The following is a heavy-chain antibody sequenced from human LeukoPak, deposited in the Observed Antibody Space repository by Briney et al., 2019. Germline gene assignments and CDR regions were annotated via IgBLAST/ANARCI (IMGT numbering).Heavy chain of an antibody. V-gene: IGHV3-33*01. D-gene: IGHD5-12*01. CDR1: GFTFTSYG. CDR3: ARDHRGGYDWSFDN. CDR2: VWYDGRHK. J-gene: IGHJ4*02. Sequence: GGSLRLSCAASGFTFTSYGMHWVRQAPGKGLEWVAVVWYDGRHKYYADSVKGRFTISRDNSKNTLYLQMDSLRAEDTAVYYCARDHRGGYDWSFDNWGQGTLVTVSS.